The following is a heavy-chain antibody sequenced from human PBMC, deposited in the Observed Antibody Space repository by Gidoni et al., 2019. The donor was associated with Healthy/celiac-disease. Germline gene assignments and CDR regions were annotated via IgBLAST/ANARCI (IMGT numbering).Heavy chain of an antibody. V-gene: IGHV3-23*01. J-gene: IGHJ4*02. CDR2: ISGSGGST. D-gene: IGHD3-22*01. CDR1: GFTFSSYA. Sequence: EVQLLESGGGLVQPGGSLRLSCAASGFTFSSYAMSWVRQAPGKGLEWVSAISGSGGSTYYADSVKGRFTISRDNSKNTLYLQMNSLRAEDTAVYYCAKAFVGYYYDSSGYYPGGYWGQGTLVTVSS. CDR3: AKAFVGYYYDSSGYYPGGY.